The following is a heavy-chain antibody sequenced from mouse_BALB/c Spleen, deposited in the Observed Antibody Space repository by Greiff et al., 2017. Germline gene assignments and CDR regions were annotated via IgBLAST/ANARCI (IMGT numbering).Heavy chain of an antibody. V-gene: IGHV1-7*01. Sequence: VQLQQSGAELAKPGASVKMSCKASGYTFTSYWMHWVKQRPGQGLEWIGYINPSSGYTNYNQKFKDKATLTADKSSSTAYMQLSSLTSEDSAVYYCARSSYYYGSSYDYAMDYWGQGTSVTVSS. J-gene: IGHJ4*01. CDR2: INPSSGYT. D-gene: IGHD1-1*01. CDR3: ARSSYYYGSSYDYAMDY. CDR1: GYTFTSYW.